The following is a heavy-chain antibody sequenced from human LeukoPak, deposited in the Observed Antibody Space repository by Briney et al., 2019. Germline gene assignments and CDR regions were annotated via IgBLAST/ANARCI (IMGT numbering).Heavy chain of an antibody. D-gene: IGHD3-3*01. CDR2: IIPILGIA. J-gene: IGHJ5*02. CDR3: ARGGYDFWSGPPPGDNWFDP. Sequence: ASVKVSCKASGGTFSSYTISWVRQAPGQGLEWMGRIIPILGIANYAQKFQGRVTTTADKSTSTAYMELSSLRSEDTAVYYCARGGYDFWSGPPPGDNWFDPWGQGTLVTVSS. V-gene: IGHV1-69*02. CDR1: GGTFSSYT.